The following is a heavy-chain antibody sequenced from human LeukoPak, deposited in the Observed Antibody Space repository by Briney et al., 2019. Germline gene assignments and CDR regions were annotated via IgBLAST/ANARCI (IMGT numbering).Heavy chain of an antibody. CDR2: TYYRSKWYD. V-gene: IGHV6-1*01. CDR3: AKDSGFGLNGFDP. Sequence: SQTLSLTCAISGDSVSSNSAAWNWNRQSPSRGLEWLGRTYYRSKWYDDYAVSVKSRITINPDTSKNQFSLQLNSVTPDDTAVYYCAKDSGFGLNGFDPWGQGTLVTVSS. D-gene: IGHD3-16*01. CDR1: GDSVSSNSAA. J-gene: IGHJ5*02.